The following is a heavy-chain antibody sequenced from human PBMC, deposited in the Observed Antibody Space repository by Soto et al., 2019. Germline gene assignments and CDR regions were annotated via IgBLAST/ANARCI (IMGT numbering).Heavy chain of an antibody. CDR3: LIVRRDNPDFFYYGMDV. D-gene: IGHD3-22*01. V-gene: IGHV5-51*01. J-gene: IGHJ6*02. CDR1: GYTFTNYW. CDR2: INPADSDT. Sequence: GESLKISCQGSGYTFTNYWIGWVRQMPGKGLEWMGIINPADSDTRYSPSFQGQVIISADKSISTAYLQWSTLKASDTAMYYCLIVRRDNPDFFYYGMDVWGQGTTVTVSS.